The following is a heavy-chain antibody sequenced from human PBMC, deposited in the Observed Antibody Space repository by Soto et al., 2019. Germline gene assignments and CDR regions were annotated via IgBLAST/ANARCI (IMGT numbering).Heavy chain of an antibody. Sequence: PGESLKISCKGSGYSFTSYWISWVRQMPGKGLEWMGRIDPSDSYTNYSPSFQGHVTISADKSISTAYLQWSGLKASDTAMYYCARHGVVVTATPPFDYWGQGTLVTVSS. D-gene: IGHD2-21*02. V-gene: IGHV5-10-1*01. CDR2: IDPSDSYT. J-gene: IGHJ4*02. CDR1: GYSFTSYW. CDR3: ARHGVVVTATPPFDY.